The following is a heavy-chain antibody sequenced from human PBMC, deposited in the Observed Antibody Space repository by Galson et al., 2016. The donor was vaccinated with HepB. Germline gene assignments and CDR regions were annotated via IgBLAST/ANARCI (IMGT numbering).Heavy chain of an antibody. J-gene: IGHJ4*02. CDR2: ISSISSHA. CDR1: GFTLSRYD. CDR3: VRAPGRVNYGYYFDS. V-gene: IGHV3-48*02. D-gene: IGHD4-17*01. Sequence: SLRLSCAASGFTLSRYDMNWVRQAPGKGLEWVSYISSISSHAYYAASVKGRFTISRDDDTGSLFLQMNYLRDEDTAVYYCVRAPGRVNYGYYFDSWGPGTLVTVSS.